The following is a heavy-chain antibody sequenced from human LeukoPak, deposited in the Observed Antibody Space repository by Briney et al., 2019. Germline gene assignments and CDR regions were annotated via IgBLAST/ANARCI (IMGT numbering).Heavy chain of an antibody. V-gene: IGHV1-24*01. J-gene: IGHJ3*02. D-gene: IGHD3-10*01. CDR2: FDPEDGET. CDR3: ATFRGFGYAFDI. CDR1: GYTLTELS. Sequence: ASVTVSCTVSGYTLTELSMHWVRQAPGKGLEWMGGFDPEDGETIYAQKFQGRVTMTEDTSTDTAYMELSSLRSEDTAVYYCATFRGFGYAFDIWGQGTMVTVSS.